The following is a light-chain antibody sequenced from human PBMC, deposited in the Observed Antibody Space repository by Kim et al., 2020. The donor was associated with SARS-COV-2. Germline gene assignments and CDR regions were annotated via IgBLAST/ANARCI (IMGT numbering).Light chain of an antibody. J-gene: IGLJ2*01. V-gene: IGLV6-57*03. Sequence: GKPVAISCTRSSGNIDDNYVQWYQQRPGGVPTTVIYEDDQRPSGVSDRFSGSIDNSSNSASLTISGLRTEDEADYYCQSYNRDNVIFGGGTQLTVL. CDR1: SGNIDDNY. CDR3: QSYNRDNVI. CDR2: EDD.